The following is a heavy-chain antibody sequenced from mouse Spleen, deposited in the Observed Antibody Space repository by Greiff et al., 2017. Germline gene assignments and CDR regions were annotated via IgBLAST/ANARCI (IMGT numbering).Heavy chain of an antibody. CDR1: GYSFTGYY. J-gene: IGHJ4*01. CDR3: ARGGGYNAMDY. V-gene: IGHV1-42*01. CDR2: INPSTGGT. Sequence: VQLQQSGPELVKPGASVKISCKASGYSFTGYYMNWVKQSPEKSLEWIGEINPSTGGTTYNQKFKAKATLTVDKSSSTAYMQLKSLTSEDSAVYYCARGGGYNAMDYWGQGTSVTVSS.